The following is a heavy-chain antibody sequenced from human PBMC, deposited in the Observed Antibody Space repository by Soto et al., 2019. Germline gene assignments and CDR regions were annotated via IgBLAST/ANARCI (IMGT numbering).Heavy chain of an antibody. D-gene: IGHD6-13*01. CDR1: GYTFTSYY. V-gene: IGHV1-46*03. CDR2: INPSGGST. CDR3: ARASPQFSSSWDYYYYMDV. Sequence: VSVNVSCKASGYTFTSYYMHWVRQAPGQGLEWMGIINPSGGSTSYAQKFQGRVTMTRDTSTSTVYMELSSLRSEDTAVYYCARASPQFSSSWDYYYYMDVWGKGTTVTVSS. J-gene: IGHJ6*03.